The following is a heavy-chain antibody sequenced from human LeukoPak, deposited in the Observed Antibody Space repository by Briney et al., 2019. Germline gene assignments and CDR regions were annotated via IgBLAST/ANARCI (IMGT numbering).Heavy chain of an antibody. V-gene: IGHV4-4*02. Sequence: SETLSLTCAVSGGSISSSNWWSWVRQPPGKGLEWIGEIYHSGSTNYNPSRKSRVTISVDKSKNQFSLKLSSVTAADTAVYYCARGDSSGYWSLGYFQHWGQGTLVTVSS. CDR1: GGSISSSNW. D-gene: IGHD3-22*01. J-gene: IGHJ1*01. CDR2: IYHSGST. CDR3: ARGDSSGYWSLGYFQH.